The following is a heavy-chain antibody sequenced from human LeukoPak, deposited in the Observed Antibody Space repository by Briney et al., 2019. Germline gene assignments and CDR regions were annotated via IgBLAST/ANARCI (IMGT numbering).Heavy chain of an antibody. V-gene: IGHV3-74*01. J-gene: IGHJ6*02. Sequence: GGSLRLSCAASEFTFSIYWMHWVHQVPGKGLVWVSQINSDGSSKTYADSVKGRFTISRDNAKNTLYLQMNSLRAEDTAVYYCARDAAGLDYYYGMDVWGQGTTVTVSS. CDR1: EFTFSIYW. CDR2: INSDGSSK. CDR3: ARDAAGLDYYYGMDV. D-gene: IGHD2-15*01.